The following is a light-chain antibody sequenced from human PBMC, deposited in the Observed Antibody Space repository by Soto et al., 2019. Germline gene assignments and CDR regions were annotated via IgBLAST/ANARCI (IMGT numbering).Light chain of an antibody. CDR2: LGS. CDR1: QSLLHSNGYNY. CDR3: MQSLQTPPT. J-gene: IGKJ1*01. Sequence: DVVMTQSPLSLPVTPGEPASISCRSSQSLLHSNGYNYLDWYLQKPGQSPQLLIYLGSNRASGVPDRFSGSGSGTEFTLKISRVQAEDVGVYYCMQSLQTPPTFGQGTKVEI. V-gene: IGKV2-28*01.